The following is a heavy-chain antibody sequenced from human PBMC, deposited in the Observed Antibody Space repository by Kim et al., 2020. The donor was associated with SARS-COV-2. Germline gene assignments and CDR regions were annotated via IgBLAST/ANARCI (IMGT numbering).Heavy chain of an antibody. CDR2: IRGGGDT. D-gene: IGHD3-10*01. Sequence: GGSLRLSCAASGFTLSNNAMTWVRQAPGKGLEWVSDIRGGGDTYYADSVKGRFTFPRDDSQNELFLPMDSLRADDTALYYCGGHGAFSYWSQGTLVTV. V-gene: IGHV3-23*01. J-gene: IGHJ4*02. CDR1: GFTLSNNA. CDR3: GGHGAFSY.